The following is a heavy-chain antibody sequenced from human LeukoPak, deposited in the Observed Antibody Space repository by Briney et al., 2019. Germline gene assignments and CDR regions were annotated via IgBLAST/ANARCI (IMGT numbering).Heavy chain of an antibody. Sequence: SVKVSCKASGGTFSSYAISWVRQAPGQGLEWMGGIIPIFGTANYAQKFQGRVTITADESTSTAYMELSSLRSEDTAVYYCARMGIWGYYFDYWGQGTLVTVSS. D-gene: IGHD3-16*01. CDR1: GGTFSSYA. J-gene: IGHJ4*02. CDR2: IIPIFGTA. CDR3: ARMGIWGYYFDY. V-gene: IGHV1-69*13.